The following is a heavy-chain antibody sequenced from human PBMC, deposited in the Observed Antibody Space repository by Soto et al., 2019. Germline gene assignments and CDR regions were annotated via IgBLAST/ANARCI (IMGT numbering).Heavy chain of an antibody. V-gene: IGHV4-31*03. J-gene: IGHJ5*02. CDR2: IYYSGST. D-gene: IGHD1-26*01. CDR1: GGSISSGGYY. Sequence: QVQLQESGPGLVKPSQTLSLTCTVSGGSISSGGYYWSWIRQHPGKGLEWIGYIYYSGSTYYNPSLKSGVTISVDTSKNQFSLKLSSVTAADTAVYYCARAGQARIGATAWFDPWGQGTLVTVSS. CDR3: ARAGQARIGATAWFDP.